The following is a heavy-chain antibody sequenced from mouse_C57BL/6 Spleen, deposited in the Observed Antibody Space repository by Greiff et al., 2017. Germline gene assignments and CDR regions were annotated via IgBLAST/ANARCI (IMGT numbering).Heavy chain of an antibody. CDR1: GYTFTSYW. D-gene: IGHD2-3*01. V-gene: IGHV1-69*01. Sequence: QVQLQQPGAELVMPGASVKLSCKASGYTFTSYWMHWVKQRPGQGLEWIGEIDPSASYTNYNQKFKGKSTLTVDKSSSTAYMQLSSLTSEDSAVYYCARRGYDGEGFAYWGQGTLVTVSA. CDR3: ARRGYDGEGFAY. J-gene: IGHJ3*01. CDR2: IDPSASYT.